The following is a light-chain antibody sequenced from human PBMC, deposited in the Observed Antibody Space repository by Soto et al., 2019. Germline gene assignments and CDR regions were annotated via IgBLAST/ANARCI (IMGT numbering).Light chain of an antibody. CDR2: LGS. CDR3: MQALQTPFT. J-gene: IGKJ3*01. CDR1: QSLLHSNGYNY. Sequence: DIVMTQSPLSLPVTPGEPASISCRSSQSLLHSNGYNYLDWYLQKPGQSPQLLVYLGSNRASGVPYRFSGSGSGTDFTLKISRVEAEDVGVYYCMQALQTPFTFGPGTKVDI. V-gene: IGKV2-28*01.